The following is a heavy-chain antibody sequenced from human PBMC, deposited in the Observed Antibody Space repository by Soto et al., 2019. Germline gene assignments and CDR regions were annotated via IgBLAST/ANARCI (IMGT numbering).Heavy chain of an antibody. CDR2: ISGSDVST. Sequence: EVQVLESGGGLVQPGGSLRLSCAASGFIFSSYAMSWVRQAPGKGLEWVSAISGSDVSTYSADFVKGRFTISRDNSKHTLYLQMSGLRAEDTGVYYCAKYSIPRVDTLTTYSGMAVWGQGTTVTVSS. CDR3: AKYSIPRVDTLTTYSGMAV. CDR1: GFIFSSYA. D-gene: IGHD4-17*01. J-gene: IGHJ6*02. V-gene: IGHV3-23*01.